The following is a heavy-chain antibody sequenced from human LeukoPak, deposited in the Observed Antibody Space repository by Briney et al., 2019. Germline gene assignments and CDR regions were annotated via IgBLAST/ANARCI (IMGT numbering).Heavy chain of an antibody. CDR1: GFTFSSYS. J-gene: IGHJ4*02. V-gene: IGHV3-21*01. D-gene: IGHD6-13*01. CDR2: ISSSNNYI. CDR3: ARVGELAPIDY. Sequence: GGSLRLSCAASGFTFSSYSMNWVRQAPGKGLEWVSSISSSNNYIYYADSVKGRFTISRDNAKNSLYLQMNSLRAEDTAVYYCARVGELAPIDYWGQGTLVTVSS.